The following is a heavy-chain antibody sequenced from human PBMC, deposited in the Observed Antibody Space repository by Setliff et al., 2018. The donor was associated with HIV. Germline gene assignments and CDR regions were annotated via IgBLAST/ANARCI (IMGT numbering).Heavy chain of an antibody. CDR2: INPNSGGT. J-gene: IGHJ4*02. CDR3: TRVPSRYCSSTTCPFFFDQ. Sequence: GASVKVSCKASGYTFTGYYMHWVRQAPGQGLEWMGRINPNSGGTNYAQKFQGKVTMTRDTSMNTAYMKLSRLRSDDTAVYYCTRVPSRYCSSTTCPFFFDQWGQGTLVTVSS. D-gene: IGHD2-2*01. V-gene: IGHV1-2*06. CDR1: GYTFTGYY.